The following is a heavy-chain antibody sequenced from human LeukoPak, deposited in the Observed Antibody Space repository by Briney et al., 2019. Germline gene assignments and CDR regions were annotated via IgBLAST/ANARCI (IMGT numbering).Heavy chain of an antibody. CDR3: ARGLVVATMDTHNWFDP. V-gene: IGHV4-34*01. CDR2: INHSGST. Sequence: PSETLSLNCAVYGGSFSGYYWSWLRQPPGKGLEWIGEINHSGSTNYNPSLKSRVTISVDTSKNQFSLKLSSVTAADTAVYYCARGLVVATMDTHNWFDPWGQGTLVTVSS. D-gene: IGHD5-12*01. CDR1: GGSFSGYY. J-gene: IGHJ5*02.